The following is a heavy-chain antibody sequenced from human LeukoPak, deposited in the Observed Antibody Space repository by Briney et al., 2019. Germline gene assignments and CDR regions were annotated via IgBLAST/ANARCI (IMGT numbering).Heavy chain of an antibody. CDR3: ARGSRHRGRYYDFWSGPTRTYYYNYMGV. V-gene: IGHV1-8*01. CDR2: MNPNSGNT. D-gene: IGHD3-3*01. CDR1: GYTFTSYD. Sequence: GASVKVSCKASGYTFTSYDINWVRQATGQGLEWMGWMNPNSGNTGYAQKFQGRVTMTRNTSISTAYMELSSLRSEDTAVYYCARGSRHRGRYYDFWSGPTRTYYYNYMGVWGKGTMVTVSS. J-gene: IGHJ6*03.